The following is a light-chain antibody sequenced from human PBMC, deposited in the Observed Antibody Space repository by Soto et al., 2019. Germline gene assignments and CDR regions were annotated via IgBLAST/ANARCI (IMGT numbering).Light chain of an antibody. J-gene: IGKJ3*01. CDR3: QQANSFPFI. Sequence: DIQITQSQSSVSASVGDRVTITCRASQGIRSWLAWYQQKPGKAPKLLIYAASSLQSGFPSRFSGSGSGTDFTVDISSLQAEDFVTYFCQQANSFPFIFGPGTKVDIK. CDR2: AAS. V-gene: IGKV1-12*01. CDR1: QGIRSW.